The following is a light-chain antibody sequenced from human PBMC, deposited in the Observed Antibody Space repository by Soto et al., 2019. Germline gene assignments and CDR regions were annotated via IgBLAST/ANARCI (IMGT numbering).Light chain of an antibody. CDR2: SAS. Sequence: EIAMTQSPATLSVSPGERATLSCRASQSISTELVWYPQIPGQPPRLLIYSASTRATGVPARFTGSASGSEFTLTISGLQSEDVAIYYCQQGHNWPLTFGQGTRLEI. J-gene: IGKJ2*01. V-gene: IGKV3-15*01. CDR3: QQGHNWPLT. CDR1: QSISTE.